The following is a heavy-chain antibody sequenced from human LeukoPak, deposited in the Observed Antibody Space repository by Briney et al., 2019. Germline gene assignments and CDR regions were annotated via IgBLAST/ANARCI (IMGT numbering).Heavy chain of an antibody. CDR1: GYTFTNYD. CDR3: ARGLWGMTTIGKKYSFDY. V-gene: IGHV1-8*03. J-gene: IGHJ4*02. Sequence: ASVKVSCKASGYTFTNYDINWVRQATGQGLEWMGWMNPNSGNTGYAQKFQGRVTITRNTSISTVYMELSSLRSEDTAVYYCARGLWGMTTIGKKYSFDYWGQGTLVTVSS. CDR2: MNPNSGNT. D-gene: IGHD3-16*01.